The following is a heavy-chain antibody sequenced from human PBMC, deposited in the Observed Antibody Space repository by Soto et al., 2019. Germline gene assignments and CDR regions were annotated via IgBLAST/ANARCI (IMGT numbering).Heavy chain of an antibody. CDR3: ARGLAGIAVAGTEVIWFDP. J-gene: IGHJ5*02. V-gene: IGHV4-59*01. Sequence: KSWETLSLTCTVSGGSISSYYWGWIRQPPGKGLEWIGYIYYSGSTNYNPSLKSRVTISVDTSKNQFSLKLSSVTAADTAVYYCARGLAGIAVAGTEVIWFDPWGQGTLVTVSS. CDR2: IYYSGST. D-gene: IGHD6-19*01. CDR1: GGSISSYY.